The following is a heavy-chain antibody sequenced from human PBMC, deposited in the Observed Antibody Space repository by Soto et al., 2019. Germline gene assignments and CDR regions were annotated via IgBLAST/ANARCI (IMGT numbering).Heavy chain of an antibody. CDR1: GFTVTNYE. CDR2: INSGGTSI. V-gene: IGHV3-48*03. CDR3: ARENYGDAFDF. Sequence: LRLSCAASGFTVTNYEMSWVRQAPGKGLEWVSYINSGGTSIKYADSVKGRFTISRDNARNSLYLQMNSLRDEDTAVYYCARENYGDAFDFWGQGALVTVSS. J-gene: IGHJ4*02. D-gene: IGHD4-17*01.